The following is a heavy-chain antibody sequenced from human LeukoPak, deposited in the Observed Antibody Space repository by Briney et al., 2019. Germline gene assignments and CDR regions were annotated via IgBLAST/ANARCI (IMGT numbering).Heavy chain of an antibody. J-gene: IGHJ6*02. CDR1: GLTGSSNF. Sequence: GGSLRLSCAASGLTGSSNFMTWVRQAPGKGLEWVSAIYSGGSTFYAASVRGRFNISRDNSKKTMFLQMSSLRVEDAAVYYCASSGTASRGAMDVWGQGTTVTVSS. CDR2: IYSGGST. CDR3: ASSGTASRGAMDV. V-gene: IGHV3-66*01. D-gene: IGHD1-1*01.